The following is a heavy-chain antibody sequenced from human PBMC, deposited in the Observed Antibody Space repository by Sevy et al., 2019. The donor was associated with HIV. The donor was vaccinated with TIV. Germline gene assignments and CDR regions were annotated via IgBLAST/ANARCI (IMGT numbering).Heavy chain of an antibody. CDR3: AKDSSGYFDY. Sequence: SETLSLTCAVSGGSISSGGYSWSWIRQPPGKGLEWIGYIYHSGSTYYNPSLKSRVTISADRSKNQFSLKLSSVTAADAAVYYCAKDSSGYFDYWGQGTLVTVSS. CDR2: IYHSGST. D-gene: IGHD3-22*01. J-gene: IGHJ4*02. CDR1: GGSISSGGYS. V-gene: IGHV4-30-2*01.